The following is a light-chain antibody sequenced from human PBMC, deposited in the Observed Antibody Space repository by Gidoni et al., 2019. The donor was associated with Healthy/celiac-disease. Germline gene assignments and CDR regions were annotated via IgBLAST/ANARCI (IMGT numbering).Light chain of an antibody. V-gene: IGKV3-20*01. J-gene: IGKJ1*01. CDR3: QQYGSSPRT. CDR2: GAA. Sequence: IVLTQSPCTLSLSPGERATLSCRASQSVSSSYLAWYQQKPGQAPRLLIYGAASRATGIPDRVSGSGSGTDVTLTISRLEPEDFAVYYCQQYGSSPRTFGQGTKVEIK. CDR1: QSVSSSY.